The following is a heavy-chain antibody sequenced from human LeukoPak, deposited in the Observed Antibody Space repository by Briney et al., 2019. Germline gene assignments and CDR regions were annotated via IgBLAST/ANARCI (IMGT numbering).Heavy chain of an antibody. V-gene: IGHV4-39*01. Sequence: PSETLSLTCTVSGGSISSYYWGWIRQPPGKGLEWIGNIFYSGTTYYNPSLKSRVTISVDTSKNQFSLKLSSVTAADTAVYYCARSWIQLWYYDYWGQGTLVTVSS. CDR2: IFYSGTT. D-gene: IGHD5-18*01. CDR1: GGSISSYY. CDR3: ARSWIQLWYYDY. J-gene: IGHJ4*02.